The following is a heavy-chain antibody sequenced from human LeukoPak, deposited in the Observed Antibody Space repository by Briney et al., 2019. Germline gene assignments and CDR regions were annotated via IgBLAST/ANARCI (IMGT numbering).Heavy chain of an antibody. D-gene: IGHD4/OR15-4a*01. CDR3: AKIDTFDYDTSRRHWLDS. CDR1: GFTFSSFG. Sequence: GGSLRLSCTASGFTFSSFGMHWVRQAPGRGLEWVSFLRFDANSYYYAESVKGRFTISRDNSKNTLYLQMNSLRAEDTAVYFCAKIDTFDYDTSRRHWLDSWGQGTLVTVSS. V-gene: IGHV3-30*02. CDR2: LRFDANSY. J-gene: IGHJ5*01.